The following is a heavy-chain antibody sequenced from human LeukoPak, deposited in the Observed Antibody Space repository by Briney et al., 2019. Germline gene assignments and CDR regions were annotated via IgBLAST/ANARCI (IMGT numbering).Heavy chain of an antibody. Sequence: PGGSLRLSCAASGFTFSSYWMSWVRQAPGKGLEWVSYISSIGSTMYYADSVKGRFTISRDNTKNSLYLQMNSLRADDTAVYYCARRGTMGSYNMDFWGQGTLVTVSS. V-gene: IGHV3-48*04. CDR3: ARRGTMGSYNMDF. D-gene: IGHD1-7*01. CDR1: GFTFSSYW. CDR2: ISSIGSTM. J-gene: IGHJ4*02.